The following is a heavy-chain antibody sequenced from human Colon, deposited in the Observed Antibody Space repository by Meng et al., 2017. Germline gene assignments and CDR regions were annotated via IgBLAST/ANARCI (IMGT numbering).Heavy chain of an antibody. D-gene: IGHD3-10*01. V-gene: IGHV4-4*02. J-gene: IGHJ4*01. CDR2: FHHSGAI. Sequence: QLQLQQSGPVLVKRSETLSLTCAVSGASIRSTNWWSWSRQPPWKGLEWIGEFHHSGAINYNPSLKSRVSITIDKPKNQFSLNLNSVTAADTAAYYCVRHDYYDFDYWGQGTLVTVSS. CDR1: GASIRSTNW. CDR3: VRHDYYDFDY.